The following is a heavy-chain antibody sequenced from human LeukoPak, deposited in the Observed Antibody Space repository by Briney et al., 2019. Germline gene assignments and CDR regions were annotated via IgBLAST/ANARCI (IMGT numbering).Heavy chain of an antibody. CDR2: INPNSGGT. J-gene: IGHJ4*02. V-gene: IGHV1-2*02. D-gene: IGHD4-17*01. CDR1: GGTFSSYA. Sequence: ASVKVSCKASGGTFSSYAISWVRQAPGQGLEWMGWINPNSGGTNYAQKFQGRVTMTRDTSISTAYMELSRLRSDDTAVYYCAMGLYGDPDYWGQGTLVTVSS. CDR3: AMGLYGDPDY.